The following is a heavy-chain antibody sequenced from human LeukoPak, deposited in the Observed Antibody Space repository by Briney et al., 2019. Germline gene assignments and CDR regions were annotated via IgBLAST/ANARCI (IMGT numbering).Heavy chain of an antibody. V-gene: IGHV2-70*11. CDR1: GGSISSYYW. CDR3: ARLITGTTGLDY. Sequence: TLSLTCTVSGGSISSYYWSWIRQPPGKALEWLARIDWDDDKYYSTSLKTRLTISEDTSKNQVVLTLTNLDPVDTATYFCARLITGTTGLDYWGQGILVTVSS. D-gene: IGHD1-7*01. J-gene: IGHJ4*02. CDR2: IDWDDDK.